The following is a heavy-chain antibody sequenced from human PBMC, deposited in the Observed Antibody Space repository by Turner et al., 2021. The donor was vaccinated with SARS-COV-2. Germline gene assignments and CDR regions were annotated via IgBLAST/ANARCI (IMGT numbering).Heavy chain of an antibody. CDR2: VSAYSGNT. V-gene: IGHV1-18*01. J-gene: IGHJ4*02. D-gene: IGHD3-10*01. CDR1: CYKVTELS. Sequence: VELVQSGAEVTKPGAAVHVPCKVPCYKVTELSMDWERQAPGHGLAWMGWVSAYSGNTDYADHVRGRVTMTTETSTNTDYMELTSLRTDDTAVDYGARGGYGSGTFPDNDYWGQGTLVTVSA. CDR3: ARGGYGSGTFPDNDY.